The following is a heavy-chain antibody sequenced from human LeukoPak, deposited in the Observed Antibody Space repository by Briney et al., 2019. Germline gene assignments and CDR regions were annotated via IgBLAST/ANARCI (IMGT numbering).Heavy chain of an antibody. CDR2: MNPNSGNT. CDR1: GYTFTSYD. CDR3: ARSMVRGVIYY. V-gene: IGHV1-8*01. J-gene: IGHJ4*02. Sequence: ASVTVSFTASGYTFTSYDINWVRQAPGQGLEWMGWMNPNSGNTGYAQKFQGRVTMTRNTSISTAYMELSSLRSEDTAVYYCARSMVRGVIYYWGQGTLVTVSS. D-gene: IGHD3-10*01.